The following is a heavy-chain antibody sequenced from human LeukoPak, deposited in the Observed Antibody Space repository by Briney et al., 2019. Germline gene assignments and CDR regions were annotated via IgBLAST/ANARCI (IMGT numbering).Heavy chain of an antibody. V-gene: IGHV3-23*01. CDR3: AKYYYDSGGYLYYFEY. D-gene: IGHD3-22*01. Sequence: PGGSLRLSCAASGFTFSSHGMSWVRHAPGKGLEWVSAIRGNNDNTYYANSVKGRFTISRDNSKNTLYLQINSLRAEDTAIYYCAKYYYDSGGYLYYFEYWGQGTVVSVSS. J-gene: IGHJ4*02. CDR2: IRGNNDNT. CDR1: GFTFSSHG.